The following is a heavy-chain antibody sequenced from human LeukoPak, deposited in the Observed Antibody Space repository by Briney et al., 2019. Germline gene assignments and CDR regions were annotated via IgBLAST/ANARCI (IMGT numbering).Heavy chain of an antibody. CDR1: GFTFSSYA. V-gene: IGHV3-64*01. CDR3: ARVSVTGTPTPYYYYYYYMDV. Sequence: PGGSLRLSCAASGFTFSSYAMHWVRQAPGKGLEYVSAISSNGGSTYYANSVKGRFTISRDNSKNTLYLQMNSLRAEDTAVYYCARVSVTGTPTPYYYYYYYMDVWGKGTTVTVSS. CDR2: ISSNGGST. D-gene: IGHD1-20*01. J-gene: IGHJ6*03.